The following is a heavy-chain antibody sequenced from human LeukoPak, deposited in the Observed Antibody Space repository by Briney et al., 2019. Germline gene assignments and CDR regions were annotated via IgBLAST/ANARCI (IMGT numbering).Heavy chain of an antibody. CDR1: GGSISSSSYY. J-gene: IGHJ4*02. Sequence: SETLSLTCTVSGGSISSSSYYWGWIRQPPGEGLEWIGSMYSSGSTYYNPSLKSRVTISVDTSKNQFSLKLSSVTAADTAVYYCARSGSGYLRYYFDYWGQGTLVTVSS. CDR3: ARSGSGYLRYYFDY. D-gene: IGHD5-12*01. V-gene: IGHV4-39*07. CDR2: MYSSGST.